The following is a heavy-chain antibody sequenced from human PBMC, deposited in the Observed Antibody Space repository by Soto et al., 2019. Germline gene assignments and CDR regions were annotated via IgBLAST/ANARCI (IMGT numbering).Heavy chain of an antibody. Sequence: KPSETLSLTCTVSGGSINSYYWSWIRQPAGKGLEWIGRIYTSGSTNYNASLKSRVTMSVDTSKKQFSLKLSSVTAADPAVYYCARDRECFSADWFDPWGQGTLVTVSS. D-gene: IGHD3-10*01. V-gene: IGHV4-4*07. CDR1: GGSINSYY. J-gene: IGHJ5*02. CDR2: IYTSGST. CDR3: ARDRECFSADWFDP.